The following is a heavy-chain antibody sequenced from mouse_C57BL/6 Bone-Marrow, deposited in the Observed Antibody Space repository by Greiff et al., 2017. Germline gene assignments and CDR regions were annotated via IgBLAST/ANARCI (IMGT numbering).Heavy chain of an antibody. CDR1: GYTFTSYW. J-gene: IGHJ3*01. Sequence: VQLQQPGAELVKPGASVKMSCKASGYTFTSYWITWVKQRPGQGLEWIGDIYPGSGSTNYNEKFKSKATLTVDTSSSTAYMQLSSLTSEDSAVYYCARIYYGSSLRSWFAYWGQGTLVTVSA. V-gene: IGHV1-55*01. CDR3: ARIYYGSSLRSWFAY. D-gene: IGHD1-1*01. CDR2: IYPGSGST.